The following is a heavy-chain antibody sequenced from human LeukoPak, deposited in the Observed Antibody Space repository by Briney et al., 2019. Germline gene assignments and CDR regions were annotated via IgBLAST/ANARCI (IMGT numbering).Heavy chain of an antibody. D-gene: IGHD2-21*02. J-gene: IGHJ6*03. CDR1: GFTFSSYS. Sequence: GGSLRLSCAASGFTFSSYSMNWVRQAPGKGLEWVSSISSSSSYIYYADSVKGRFTISRDNAKNSLYLQMNSLRAEDTAVYYCARAGFGVVTTAYYYYYMDVWGKGTTVTVSS. CDR2: ISSSSSYI. V-gene: IGHV3-21*01. CDR3: ARAGFGVVTTAYYYYYMDV.